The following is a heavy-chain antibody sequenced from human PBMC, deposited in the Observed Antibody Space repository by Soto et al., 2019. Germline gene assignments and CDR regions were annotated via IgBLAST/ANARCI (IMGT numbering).Heavy chain of an antibody. Sequence: QVQLQESGPGLVKPSETLSLTCTVSGGSISSYYWSWIRQPPGKGLEWIGYIYYSGSTNYNPSLKSRVTISVDTSKNQFSLKLSSVTAADTALYYCARGEGAPYYYYYMDVWGKGTTVTVSS. V-gene: IGHV4-59*01. CDR3: ARGEGAPYYYYYMDV. D-gene: IGHD1-26*01. J-gene: IGHJ6*03. CDR1: GGSISSYY. CDR2: IYYSGST.